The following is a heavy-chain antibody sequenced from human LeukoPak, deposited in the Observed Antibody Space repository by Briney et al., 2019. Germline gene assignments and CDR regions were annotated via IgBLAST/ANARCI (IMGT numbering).Heavy chain of an antibody. J-gene: IGHJ4*02. D-gene: IGHD3-22*01. CDR1: GFTVSSNY. CDR3: VRDDDRPDNGLDY. V-gene: IGHV3-53*01. Sequence: GGSLRLSCAASGFTVSSNYMSWVRQAPGRGLEWVSTIGGNGDNTYYADSVKGRFTISRDNSKNTLYLQMNSLRAEDTALYYCVRDDDRPDNGLDYWGQGTLVTVSS. CDR2: IGGNGDNT.